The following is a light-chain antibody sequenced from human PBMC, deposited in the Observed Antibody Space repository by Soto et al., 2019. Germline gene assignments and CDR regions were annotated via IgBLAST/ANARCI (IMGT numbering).Light chain of an antibody. V-gene: IGKV3-11*01. CDR3: QVRDVWPS. CDR1: QSVSTS. CDR2: DAS. Sequence: IVLTQSPVTLALSPGESAVLSCRASQSVSTSLAWYQHKPGQAPRLFIYDASKRAPGIPARFTGSGSGTDFTLTISSLAPEDIAVYYCQVRDVWPSFGQGTKVEIK. J-gene: IGKJ1*01.